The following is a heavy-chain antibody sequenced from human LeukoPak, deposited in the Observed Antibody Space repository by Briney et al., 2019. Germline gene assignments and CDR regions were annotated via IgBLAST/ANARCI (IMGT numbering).Heavy chain of an antibody. J-gene: IGHJ6*03. CDR1: GYSFTSYD. V-gene: IGHV1-18*01. CDR2: ISTKNGNT. Sequence: GASVKVSCKASGYSFTSYDVTWVRQAPGQGLEWMGWISTKNGNTNYAQKLQGRVTMTTDTSTSTAYMELRSLRSDDTAVYYCARAHGGVHYYYMDVWGKGTTVTVSS. D-gene: IGHD2-8*02. CDR3: ARAHGGVHYYYMDV.